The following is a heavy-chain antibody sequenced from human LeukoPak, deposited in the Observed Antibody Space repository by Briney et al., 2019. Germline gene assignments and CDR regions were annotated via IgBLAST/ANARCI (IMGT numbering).Heavy chain of an antibody. D-gene: IGHD3-16*01. J-gene: IGHJ4*02. CDR3: ARGGKLHPQSPY. Sequence: GGSLRLPCAASGFTFITYWMSWVRQAPGKGLEWVANINQDGREKYYVDSVKGRFTISRDNGKNSVYLQMNSLGAEDTGVYYCARGGKLHPQSPYWGQGTLVTVSS. CDR1: GFTFITYW. V-gene: IGHV3-7*01. CDR2: INQDGREK.